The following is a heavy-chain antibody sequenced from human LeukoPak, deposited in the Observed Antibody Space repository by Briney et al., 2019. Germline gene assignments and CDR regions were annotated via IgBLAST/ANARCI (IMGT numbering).Heavy chain of an antibody. D-gene: IGHD6-19*01. J-gene: IGHJ6*03. CDR1: GYTFTSYG. CDR3: AREADGWYREYYYYMDV. V-gene: IGHV1-18*01. Sequence: GASVKVSCKASGYTFTSYGISWVRQAPGQGLEWMGWISAYNGNTNYAQKLQGRVTMTTDTSTSTAYMELRSLRSDDTAVYYCAREADGWYREYYYYMDVWGKGTTVTVSS. CDR2: ISAYNGNT.